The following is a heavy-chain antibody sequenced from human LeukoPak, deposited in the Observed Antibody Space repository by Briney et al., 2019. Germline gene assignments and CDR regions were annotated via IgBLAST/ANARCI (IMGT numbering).Heavy chain of an antibody. CDR1: GFTFSRHG. Sequence: PGGSLRLSCEASGFTFSRHGMHWVRQAPGKGLEWVAFMRYDGSNRYLADSVKGRFTISRDNSINTLYLQMNSLRGEDTAVYYCAKTSLRSIQVWDYWGQGTLVTVSS. V-gene: IGHV3-30*02. J-gene: IGHJ4*02. CDR3: AKTSLRSIQVWDY. CDR2: MRYDGSNR. D-gene: IGHD5-18*01.